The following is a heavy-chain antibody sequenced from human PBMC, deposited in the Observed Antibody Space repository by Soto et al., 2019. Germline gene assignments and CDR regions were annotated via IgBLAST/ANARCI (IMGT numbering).Heavy chain of an antibody. CDR3: ARESRYSRSWHHFDY. Sequence: GGSLRLSCAASGFTFSSYGMHWVRQAPGKGLEWVAVIWYDGSNKYYADSVKGRFTISRDNSKNTLYLQMNSLRAEDTAVYYCARESRYSRSWHHFDYWGQGTLVTVSS. V-gene: IGHV3-33*01. CDR2: IWYDGSNK. CDR1: GFTFSSYG. D-gene: IGHD6-13*01. J-gene: IGHJ4*02.